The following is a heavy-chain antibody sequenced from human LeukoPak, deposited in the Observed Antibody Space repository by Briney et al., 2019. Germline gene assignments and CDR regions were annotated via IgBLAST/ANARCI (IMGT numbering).Heavy chain of an antibody. D-gene: IGHD6-19*01. J-gene: IGHJ5*02. CDR2: IYDTGIYDTENT. V-gene: IGHV4-59*11. CDR3: ARVRVVAGTRSSWFDP. CDR1: GDSISSHY. Sequence: PSETLSLTCNVSGDSISSHYWSWIRQSPGKGLEWIGYIYDTGIYDTENTNYNPSLRSRVTITIDMSKNQFSLNLASVIAADTAVYYCARVRVVAGTRSSWFDPWGQGTLVTVSS.